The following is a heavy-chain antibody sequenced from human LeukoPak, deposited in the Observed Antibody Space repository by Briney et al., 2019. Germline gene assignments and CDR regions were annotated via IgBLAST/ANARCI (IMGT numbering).Heavy chain of an antibody. CDR2: IYYSGST. Sequence: KTSETLSLTCTVSGGSISSYYWSWIRQPPGKGLEWIGYIYYSGSTNYNPSLKSRVTISVDTSKNQFSLKLSSVTAADTAVYYCARYYDYVWGSYRAYYFDYWGQGTLVTVSS. V-gene: IGHV4-59*08. CDR3: ARYYDYVWGSYRAYYFDY. J-gene: IGHJ4*02. CDR1: GGSISSYY. D-gene: IGHD3-16*02.